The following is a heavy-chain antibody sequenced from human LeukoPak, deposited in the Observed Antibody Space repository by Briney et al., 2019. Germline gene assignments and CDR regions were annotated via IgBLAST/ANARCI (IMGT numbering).Heavy chain of an antibody. D-gene: IGHD5-18*01. CDR2: ISSSSSYI. Sequence: GGSLRLSCAASGFTFSSYSMNWVRQAPGKGLEWVSSISSSSSYIYYADSVKGRFTISRDNAKNSLYLQMNSLRAEDPAVYYCAKRIQSAMATGYWGQGTLVTVSS. J-gene: IGHJ4*02. CDR1: GFTFSSYS. V-gene: IGHV3-21*04. CDR3: AKRIQSAMATGY.